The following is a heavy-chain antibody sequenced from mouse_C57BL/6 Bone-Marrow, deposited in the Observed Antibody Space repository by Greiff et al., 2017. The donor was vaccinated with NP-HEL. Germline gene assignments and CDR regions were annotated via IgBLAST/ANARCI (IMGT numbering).Heavy chain of an antibody. D-gene: IGHD1-1*01. CDR2: INPNNGGT. V-gene: IGHV1-22*01. CDR3: ARITLYYYGGWYVDV. Sequence: VQLKESGPELVKPGASVKMSCKASGYTFTDYNMHWVKQSHGKSLEWIGYINPNNGGTSYNQKFKGKATLTVNKSSSTAYMELRSLTSEDSAVYYCARITLYYYGGWYVDVWGTGTTVTVSS. CDR1: GYTFTDYN. J-gene: IGHJ1*03.